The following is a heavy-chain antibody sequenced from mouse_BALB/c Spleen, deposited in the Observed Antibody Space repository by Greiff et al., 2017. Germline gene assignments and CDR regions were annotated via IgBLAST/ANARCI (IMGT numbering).Heavy chain of an antibody. Sequence: EVKLVESGGGLVQPGGSRKLSCAASGFTFSDYGMPWVRQAPGKGPEWVAFISNLAYSIYYADTVTGRFTISRENAKNTLYLQMSSLKSEDTAMYYCARHGRYERNAMDYWGQGTSVTVSS. J-gene: IGHJ4*01. D-gene: IGHD2-14*01. CDR2: ISNLAYSI. CDR3: ARHGRYERNAMDY. V-gene: IGHV5-15*04. CDR1: GFTFSDYG.